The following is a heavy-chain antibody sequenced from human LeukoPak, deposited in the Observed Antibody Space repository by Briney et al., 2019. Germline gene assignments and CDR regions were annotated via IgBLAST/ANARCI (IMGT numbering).Heavy chain of an antibody. CDR1: GYTLTELS. V-gene: IGHV1-24*01. CDR3: ATDLDSSSPPVG. J-gene: IGHJ4*02. CDR2: FDPEDGET. Sequence: ASVKVSCKVSGYTLTELSMHWVRQAPGKGLEWMGGFDPEDGETIYAQKFQGRVTMTEDTSTDTAYMELSSLRSEDTAVYYCATDLDSSSPPVGWGQGTLVTVSS. D-gene: IGHD6-6*01.